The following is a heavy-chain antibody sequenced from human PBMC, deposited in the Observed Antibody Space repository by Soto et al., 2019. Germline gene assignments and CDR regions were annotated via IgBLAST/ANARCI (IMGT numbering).Heavy chain of an antibody. CDR2: ISAYNGNT. J-gene: IGHJ4*02. Sequence: GASVKVSCKASGYTFTIYGISWVLQAPGQGLEWMGWISAYNGNTNYAQKLQGRVTMTTDTSTSTAYMELRSLRSDDTAVYYCARWVVGNPDFDYRGQGTLVTVSS. CDR1: GYTFTIYG. V-gene: IGHV1-18*01. D-gene: IGHD2-15*01. CDR3: ARWVVGNPDFDY.